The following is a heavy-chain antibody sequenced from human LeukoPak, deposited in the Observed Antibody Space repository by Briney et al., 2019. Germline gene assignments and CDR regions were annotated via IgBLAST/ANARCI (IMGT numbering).Heavy chain of an antibody. CDR2: IYYKGNT. J-gene: IGHJ3*02. CDR1: GGSISSRSYY. D-gene: IGHD1-26*01. Sequence: SETLSLTCTVSGGSISSRSYYWGWIRQPPGKGLEWIGSIYYKGNTYLNPSLKSRVTISEDTSKNQFSLKLNSVTAADTAVYYCARDLRPIVGAPDAFDIWGQGTMVTVSS. V-gene: IGHV4-39*07. CDR3: ARDLRPIVGAPDAFDI.